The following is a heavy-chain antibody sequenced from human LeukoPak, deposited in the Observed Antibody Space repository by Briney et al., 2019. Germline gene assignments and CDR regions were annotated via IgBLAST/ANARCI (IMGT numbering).Heavy chain of an antibody. CDR1: GFTFSSYS. CDR3: AKADSYSSSSAFDY. Sequence: GGSLRLSCAASGFTFSSYSMSWVRQAPGKGLEWVSAISSSGGSTYYADSVKGRFTISRDNSKNTLYLQMNSLRAEDTAVYYCAKADSYSSSSAFDYWGQGTLVTVSS. D-gene: IGHD6-6*01. V-gene: IGHV3-23*01. CDR2: ISSSGGST. J-gene: IGHJ4*02.